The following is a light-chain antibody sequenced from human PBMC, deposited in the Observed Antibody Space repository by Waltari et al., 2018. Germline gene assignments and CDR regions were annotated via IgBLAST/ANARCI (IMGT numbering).Light chain of an antibody. Sequence: DIQMTQSPSSPSPSVGDSVTITCQASQDINNYLNWSQQKPGKAPKILIYDASNLETGVPSRFSGSGSGTTFTFTISSLQPEDIATYYCPKFHSLLTFGGGTKVEIK. CDR3: PKFHSLLT. CDR1: QDINNY. J-gene: IGKJ4*01. V-gene: IGKV1-33*01. CDR2: DAS.